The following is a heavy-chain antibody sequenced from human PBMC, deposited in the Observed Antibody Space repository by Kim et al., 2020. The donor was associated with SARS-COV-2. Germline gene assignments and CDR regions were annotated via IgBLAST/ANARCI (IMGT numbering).Heavy chain of an antibody. D-gene: IGHD1-26*01. Sequence: GGSLRLSCAASGFTFSSYAMLWVRQAPGKGLEGVAVISSDGNNKYYADSVKGRFTFSRDNSKNTLYLQMNSLRADDTAVYYCARGAIVGPTYWFDPWGQGTLVTVSS. CDR1: GFTFSSYA. J-gene: IGHJ5*02. CDR3: ARGAIVGPTYWFDP. CDR2: ISSDGNNK. V-gene: IGHV3-30*04.